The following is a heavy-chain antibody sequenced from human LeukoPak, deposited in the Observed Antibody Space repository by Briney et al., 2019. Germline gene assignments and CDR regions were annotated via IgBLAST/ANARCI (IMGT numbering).Heavy chain of an antibody. CDR1: GGSISSYY. Sequence: SETLSLTCTVSGGSISSYYWSWIRQPPGKELEWVGYIYHSGSTKYNPSLKSRVTISVDTSKNQFSLRLNSVTAADTAVYYCARHFRGYGYAAAGILDYWGQGTLVTVSS. CDR3: ARHFRGYGYAAAGILDY. CDR2: IYHSGST. J-gene: IGHJ4*02. V-gene: IGHV4-59*08. D-gene: IGHD5-18*01.